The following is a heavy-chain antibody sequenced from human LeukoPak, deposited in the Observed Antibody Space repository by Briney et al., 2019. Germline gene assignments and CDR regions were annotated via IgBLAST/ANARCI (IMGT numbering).Heavy chain of an antibody. CDR1: GGSFSGYY. V-gene: IGHV4-34*01. J-gene: IGHJ4*02. CDR2: INHSGST. Sequence: KPSETLSLTCAVYGGSFSGYYWSWIRQPPGKGLEWIGEINHSGSTNYNPSLKSRVTISVDTSKNQCSRKLSSVTAADTGGYYLARGPSNYYGSGSYLDHWGQGTLVTVSS. CDR3: ARGPSNYYGSGSYLDH. D-gene: IGHD3-10*01.